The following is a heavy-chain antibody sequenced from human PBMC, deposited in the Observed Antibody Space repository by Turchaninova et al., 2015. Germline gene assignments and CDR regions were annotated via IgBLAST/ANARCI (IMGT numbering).Heavy chain of an antibody. CDR1: GFSLITSGLG. J-gene: IGHJ4*02. Sequence: QVTLKESGPTLVKPTQTLTLTCRFSGFSLITSGLGVGWIRQPPGKAREWLAVVAWDVDKRESPSVESRLTVTQYISINQMVFQKKKKTKKKVVLTMNNMDPADTATYYCAYSRVPGTGFIGFFWGQGILVTVSS. CDR3: AYSRVPGTGFIGFF. V-gene: IGHV2-5*02. D-gene: IGHD3/OR15-3a*01. CDR2: VAWDVDK.